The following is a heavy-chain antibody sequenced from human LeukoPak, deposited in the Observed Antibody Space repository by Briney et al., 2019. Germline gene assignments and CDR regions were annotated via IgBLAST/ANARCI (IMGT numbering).Heavy chain of an antibody. D-gene: IGHD3-3*01. V-gene: IGHV3-23*01. CDR2: ISGSGDRT. CDR1: GFTFSSYA. J-gene: IGHJ3*02. CDR3: AKRANNDYYTGLHVFDI. Sequence: AGGSLRLSCAASGFTFSSYAMTWVRQAPGKGPEWVSGISGSGDRTYYMYSVKSRFTISRDNSKNTLDLQMNSLRAEDTAVYYCAKRANNDYYTGLHVFDIWGQGTMVTVSS.